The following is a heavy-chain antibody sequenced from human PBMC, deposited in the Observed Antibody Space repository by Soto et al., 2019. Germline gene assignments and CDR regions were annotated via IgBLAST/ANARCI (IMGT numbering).Heavy chain of an antibody. CDR1: GFTFSSYS. V-gene: IGHV3-48*01. D-gene: IGHD5-12*01. CDR3: ARDYGGYDFNY. CDR2: ISSSSSTI. J-gene: IGHJ4*02. Sequence: PGGSLRLSCAASGFTFSSYSMNWVRQAPGKGLEWVSYISSSSSTIYYADSVKGRFTISRDNAKNSLYLQMNSLRAEDTAVYYCARDYGGYDFNYWGQGTLVTVSS.